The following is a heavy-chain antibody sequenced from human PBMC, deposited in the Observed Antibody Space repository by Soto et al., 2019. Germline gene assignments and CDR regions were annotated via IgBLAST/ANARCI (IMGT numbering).Heavy chain of an antibody. V-gene: IGHV4-34*01. Sequence: SSETLSLTCAVYGGSFSGYYWSWIRQPPGKGLEWIGEINHSGSTNYNPSLKSRVTISVDTSKNQFSLKLSSVTAADTAVYYCASSGQPLGGNYFDYWGQGTLVPVSS. D-gene: IGHD3-16*01. CDR2: INHSGST. CDR3: ASSGQPLGGNYFDY. J-gene: IGHJ4*02. CDR1: GGSFSGYY.